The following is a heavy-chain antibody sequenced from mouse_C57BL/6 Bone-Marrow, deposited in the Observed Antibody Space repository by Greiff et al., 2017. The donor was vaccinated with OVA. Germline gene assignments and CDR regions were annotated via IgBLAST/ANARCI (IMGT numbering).Heavy chain of an antibody. CDR2: ISNGGGST. J-gene: IGHJ3*01. D-gene: IGHD2-2*01. CDR1: GFTFSDYY. V-gene: IGHV5-12*01. CDR3: ARPSTMVTRDWFAY. Sequence: EVHLVESGGGLVQPGGSLKLSCAASGFTFSDYYMYWVRQTPEKRLEWVAYISNGGGSTYYPDTVKGRFTISRDNAKNTLYLQMSRLKSEDTAMYYCARPSTMVTRDWFAYWGQGTLVTVSA.